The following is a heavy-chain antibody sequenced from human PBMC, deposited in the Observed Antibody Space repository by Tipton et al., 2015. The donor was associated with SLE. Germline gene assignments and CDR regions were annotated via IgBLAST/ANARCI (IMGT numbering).Heavy chain of an antibody. CDR1: GRSISTYY. Sequence: TLSLTCTVSGRSISTYYCCWIRQPPKQGLEWFGWFYHTGSTDYNPSLKCRVTISVDTSKNQLSLKLRSVAAADTAVYYCARDPGGFRDYWGQGSLVTVSS. J-gene: IGHJ4*02. CDR3: ARDPGGFRDY. V-gene: IGHV4-59*12. CDR2: FYHTGST. D-gene: IGHD3-10*01.